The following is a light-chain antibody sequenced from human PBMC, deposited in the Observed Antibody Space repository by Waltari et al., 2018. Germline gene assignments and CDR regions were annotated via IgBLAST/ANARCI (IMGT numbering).Light chain of an antibody. CDR1: VLAKKF. Sequence: SYELTQPSSVSVSPGQTARITCSGDVLAKKFARWFQQKPGQAPVLVIDRDTARRSGISERFSGSSSGTTVTLTISGAQVEDEADYYRYSAADNNVIFGGGTKLTVL. J-gene: IGLJ2*01. CDR3: YSAADNNVI. V-gene: IGLV3-27*01. CDR2: RDT.